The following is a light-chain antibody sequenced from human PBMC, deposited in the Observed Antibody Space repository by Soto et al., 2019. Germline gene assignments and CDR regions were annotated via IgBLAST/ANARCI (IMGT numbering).Light chain of an antibody. CDR3: ATWDSSLSAVV. CDR2: DNN. CDR1: SSNIGNNY. J-gene: IGLJ2*01. Sequence: QSVLTQPPSVSAAPGQKVTISCSGSSSNIGNNYVSWYQQLPGTTPKLLIYDNNERPSGVLDRFSGSKSGTSATLGITGLQTGDEADDYCATWDSSLSAVVFGGGTKLTVL. V-gene: IGLV1-51*01.